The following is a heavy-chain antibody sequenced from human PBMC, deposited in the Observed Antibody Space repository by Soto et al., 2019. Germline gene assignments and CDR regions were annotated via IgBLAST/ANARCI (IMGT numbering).Heavy chain of an antibody. CDR2: INPNSGGT. Sequence: ASVKVSCKASGYTFTGYYMHWVRPAPGQGLEWMGWINPNSGGTNYAQKFQGWVTMTRDTSISTAYMELSRLRSDDTAVYYCARDARYYDILTGELYNCVDPWGQGTLVTVSS. CDR3: ARDARYYDILTGELYNCVDP. V-gene: IGHV1-2*04. D-gene: IGHD3-9*01. CDR1: GYTFTGYY. J-gene: IGHJ5*02.